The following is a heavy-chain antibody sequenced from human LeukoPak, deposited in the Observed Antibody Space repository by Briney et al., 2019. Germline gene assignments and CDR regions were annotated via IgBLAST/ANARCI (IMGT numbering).Heavy chain of an antibody. J-gene: IGHJ4*02. CDR1: GGSFSGYY. V-gene: IGHV4-34*01. CDR3: ARENYYDSSGFDY. D-gene: IGHD3-22*01. Sequence: NPSETLSLTCAVYGGSFSGYYWSWIRQPPGKGLEWIGEINHSGSTNYNPSLKSRVTISVDTSKNQFSLKLSSVTAADTAVYYCARENYYDSSGFDYWGQGTLVTVSS. CDR2: INHSGST.